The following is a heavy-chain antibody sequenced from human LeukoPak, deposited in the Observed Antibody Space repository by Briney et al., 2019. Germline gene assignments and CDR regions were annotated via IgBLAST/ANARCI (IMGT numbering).Heavy chain of an antibody. J-gene: IGHJ4*02. CDR3: ARQCGYYGSGSYGY. V-gene: IGHV4-39*01. D-gene: IGHD3-10*01. Sequence: PSETLSLTCTVSGGSISSSSYYWGWIRQPPGKGLEWIGSIYYSGSTYYNPSLKSRVTISVDTSKNQFSLKLSSGTAADTAVYYCARQCGYYGSGSYGYWGQGTLVTVSS. CDR1: GGSISSSSYY. CDR2: IYYSGST.